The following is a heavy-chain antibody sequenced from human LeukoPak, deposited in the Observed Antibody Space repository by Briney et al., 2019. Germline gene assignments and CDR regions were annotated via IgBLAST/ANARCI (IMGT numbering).Heavy chain of an antibody. CDR3: ARGSAMVDY. CDR1: GFTFSSYS. D-gene: IGHD5-18*01. CDR2: ISTSSSCI. J-gene: IGHJ4*02. V-gene: IGHV3-21*01. Sequence: GGSLRLSCAASGFTFSSYSMNWVRQAPGKGLEWVSFISTSSSCIYYADSVKGRFTISRDNTKNSLYLQMNSLRAEDTAVYYCARGSAMVDYWGQGTLVTVSS.